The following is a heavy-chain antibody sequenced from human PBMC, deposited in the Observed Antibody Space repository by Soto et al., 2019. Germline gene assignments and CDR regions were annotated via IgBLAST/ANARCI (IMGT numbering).Heavy chain of an antibody. CDR3: AIAARRGTYNYYYYGMDV. CDR2: INPNSGGT. J-gene: IGHJ6*02. V-gene: IGHV1-2*02. Sequence: ASVKVSCKASGYTFTGYYMHWVRQAPGQGLEWMGWINPNSGGTNYAQKVQGRVTMTRDTSISTAYMELSRLRSDDTAVYYCAIAARRGTYNYYYYGMDVWGQGTTVTVSS. D-gene: IGHD6-6*01. CDR1: GYTFTGYY.